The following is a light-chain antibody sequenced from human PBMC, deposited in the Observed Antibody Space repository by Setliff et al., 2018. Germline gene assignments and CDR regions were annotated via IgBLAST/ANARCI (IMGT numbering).Light chain of an antibody. J-gene: IGLJ1*01. CDR2: DVS. CDR3: GSYISSSLYV. V-gene: IGLV2-14*01. Sequence: QSALAQPAPVSGAPGQSITLSCTGTRYDVGGYNFVSWYQHHPGKAPKLMIYDVSVRPSGVSNRFSGSKSGNTGSLTISGLQAEDEADYYFGSYISSSLYVFGTGTKVTV. CDR1: RYDVGGYNF.